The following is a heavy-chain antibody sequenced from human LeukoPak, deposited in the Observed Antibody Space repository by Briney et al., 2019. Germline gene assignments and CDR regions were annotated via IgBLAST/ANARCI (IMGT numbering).Heavy chain of an antibody. J-gene: IGHJ4*02. CDR3: ARYWSSWSADY. CDR2: ISSRSDTL. CDR1: GFTFSSYS. V-gene: IGHV3-48*01. D-gene: IGHD6-13*01. Sequence: GGSLRLSCAASGFTFSSYSMNWVRQAPGKGLEWVSYISSRSDTLYYADSVEGRFTVSRDNAKNSLYLQMNSLRADDTAVYYCARYWSSWSADYWGQGILVTVSS.